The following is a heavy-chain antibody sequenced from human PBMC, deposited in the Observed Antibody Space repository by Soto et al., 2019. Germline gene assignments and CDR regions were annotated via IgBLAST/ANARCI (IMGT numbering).Heavy chain of an antibody. D-gene: IGHD3-16*01. Sequence: QVQLQESGPGLVKPSQTLSLTCTVSGGSISSGGYYWSWIRQHPGKGLAWIGYIYYSGSTYYNPSLKSRLTISVDTSKDQFSLKLSSLTVADTAVYYCARGAFTITFGGVGAFDIWGQGTLVTVSS. CDR3: ARGAFTITFGGVGAFDI. CDR2: IYYSGST. J-gene: IGHJ3*02. CDR1: GGSISSGGYY. V-gene: IGHV4-31*03.